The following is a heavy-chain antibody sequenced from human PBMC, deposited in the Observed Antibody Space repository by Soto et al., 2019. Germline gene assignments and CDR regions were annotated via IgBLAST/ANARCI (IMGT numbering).Heavy chain of an antibody. Sequence: VKVSCKASGYTFTSYYMDWVRQAPGQGLEWMGIINPSGGSTNYAQKFQGRVTVTRDTSTSTVYMEVSSLRSEDTAVYYCARAASGYTGLYGMDVWGQGTTVTVSS. J-gene: IGHJ6*02. CDR3: ARAASGYTGLYGMDV. CDR2: INPSGGST. CDR1: GYTFTSYY. V-gene: IGHV1-46*01. D-gene: IGHD5-12*01.